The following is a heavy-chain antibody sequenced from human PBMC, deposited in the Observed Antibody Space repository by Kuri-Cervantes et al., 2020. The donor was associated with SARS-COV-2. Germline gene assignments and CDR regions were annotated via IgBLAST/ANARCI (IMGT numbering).Heavy chain of an antibody. J-gene: IGHJ5*02. CDR1: GFTFDDYG. CDR2: INWSDTST. CDR3: ARGAHYYDSSSYPEWFDP. V-gene: IGHV3-20*01. D-gene: IGHD3-22*01. Sequence: GGSLRLSCAASGFTFDDYGMSWVRQAPGKGLEWVSGINWSDTSTGYADSVKGRFTISRDNAKNSVYLQMNSLRAEDTALYHCARGAHYYDSSSYPEWFDPWGQGTQVTVSS.